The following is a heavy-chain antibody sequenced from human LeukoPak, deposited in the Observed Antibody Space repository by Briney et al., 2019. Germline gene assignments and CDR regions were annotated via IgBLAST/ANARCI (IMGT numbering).Heavy chain of an antibody. V-gene: IGHV3-30-3*01. Sequence: PGGSLRLSCAASGFTFSSYAMHWVRQAPGKGLEWVAVISYDGSNKYYADSVKGRFTISRDNSKNTLYLQMNSLRAEDTAVYYCATQGRDGYNYPDYWGQGTLVTVSS. J-gene: IGHJ4*02. D-gene: IGHD5-24*01. CDR3: ATQGRDGYNYPDY. CDR1: GFTFSSYA. CDR2: ISYDGSNK.